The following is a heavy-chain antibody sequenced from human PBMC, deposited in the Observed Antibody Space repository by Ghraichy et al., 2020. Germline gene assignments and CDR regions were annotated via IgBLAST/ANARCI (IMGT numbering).Heavy chain of an antibody. CDR1: GFSLSTSGMC. CDR2: IDWDDDK. D-gene: IGHD6-13*01. CDR3: ARIPRYSSSGDYYYYYYGMDV. J-gene: IGHJ6*02. Sequence: SGPTLVKPTQTLTLTCTFSGFSLSTSGMCVSWIRQPPGKALEWLALIDWDDDKYYSTSLKTRLTISKDTSKNQVVLTMTNMDPVDTATYYCARIPRYSSSGDYYYYYYGMDVWGQVTTVTVSS. V-gene: IGHV2-70*01.